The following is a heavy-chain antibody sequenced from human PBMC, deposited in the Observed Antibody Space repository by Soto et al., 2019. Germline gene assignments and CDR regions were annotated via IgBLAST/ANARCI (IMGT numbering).Heavy chain of an antibody. J-gene: IGHJ4*02. D-gene: IGHD6-13*01. CDR3: ASPPWYSYTLGYYFDY. CDR2: IYYSGST. Sequence: SSETLSLTCTVSGGSISSSSYYWGWIRQPPGKGLEWIGSIYYSGSTYYNPSLKSRVTISVDTSKNQFSLKLSSVTAADTAVYYCASPPWYSYTLGYYFDYWGQGTLVTVSS. CDR1: GGSISSSSYY. V-gene: IGHV4-39*01.